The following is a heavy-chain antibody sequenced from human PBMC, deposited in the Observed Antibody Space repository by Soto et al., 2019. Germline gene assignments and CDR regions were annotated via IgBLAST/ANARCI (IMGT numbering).Heavy chain of an antibody. CDR1: GGSISSYY. CDR3: ASDLESSGYPGWFYP. CDR2: VYYSGST. Sequence: QVQLQESGPGLVKPSETLSLTCTVSGGSISSYYWSWIRQPPGKGLEWIGYVYYSGSTNYNHSLKSRVTISVDTSKNQVSLKLSSVTAADTAVYYCASDLESSGYPGWFYPWGQGTLVTVSS. J-gene: IGHJ5*02. V-gene: IGHV4-59*01. D-gene: IGHD3-22*01.